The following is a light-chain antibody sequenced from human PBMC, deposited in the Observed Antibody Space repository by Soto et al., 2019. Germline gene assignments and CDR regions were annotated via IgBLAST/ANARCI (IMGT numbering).Light chain of an antibody. CDR1: SSDVGGHNY. CDR3: SSFTSSNTWV. Sequence: QSALTQPASVSGSPGQSITISCTGTSSDVGGHNYVSWYQQQHAGKAPKLMIYEVSNRPSGVSNRFSSSKSANTASLTISGLQAEDEADYYCSSFTSSNTWVFGGGTKLTVL. V-gene: IGLV2-14*01. J-gene: IGLJ3*02. CDR2: EVS.